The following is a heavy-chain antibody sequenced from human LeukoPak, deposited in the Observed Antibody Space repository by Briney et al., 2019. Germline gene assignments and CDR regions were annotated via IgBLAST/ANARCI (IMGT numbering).Heavy chain of an antibody. V-gene: IGHV5-51*01. J-gene: IGHJ4*02. D-gene: IGHD3-9*01. CDR2: IYPGDSDT. CDR3: ARIGMYYDILTGYYPSDY. CDR1: GYSFTSYW. Sequence: GESLKISCKGSGYSFTSYWIGWVRQMPGKGLEWMGIIYPGDSDTRYSPSFQGQVTISADKSISTAYLQWSSLKASDTAMYYCARIGMYYDILTGYYPSDYWGQGTLVTVPS.